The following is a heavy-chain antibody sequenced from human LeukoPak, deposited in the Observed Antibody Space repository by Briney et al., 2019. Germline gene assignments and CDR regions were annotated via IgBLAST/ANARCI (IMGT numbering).Heavy chain of an antibody. V-gene: IGHV1-46*01. CDR1: GYTFTGYY. D-gene: IGHD3-22*01. Sequence: ASVKVSCKASGYTFTGYYMHWVRQAPGQGLEWMGIINTRGGTTSYAQKFQGRVTMTRGTSTSTVYMELSSLRSEDTAVYYCARDPPYDSSGYYFDYWGQGTLVTVSS. CDR3: ARDPPYDSSGYYFDY. J-gene: IGHJ4*02. CDR2: INTRGGTT.